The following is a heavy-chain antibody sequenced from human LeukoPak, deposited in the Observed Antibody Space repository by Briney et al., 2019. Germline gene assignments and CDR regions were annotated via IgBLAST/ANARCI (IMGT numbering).Heavy chain of an antibody. V-gene: IGHV3-23*01. J-gene: IGHJ4*02. CDR2: ISGSGGST. D-gene: IGHD3-10*01. CDR1: GFTVSNSY. CDR3: AKGEGRGLYYFDY. Sequence: GGSLRLSCAASGFTVSNSYMSWVRPAPGKGLEWVSAISGSGGSTYYADSVKGRFTISSDNSKNTLYLQMNSLRAEGTAVYYGAKGEGRGLYYFDYWGQGTLVTGSS.